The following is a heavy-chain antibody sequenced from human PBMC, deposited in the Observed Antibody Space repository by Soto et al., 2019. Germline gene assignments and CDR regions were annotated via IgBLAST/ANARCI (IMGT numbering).Heavy chain of an antibody. Sequence: GKGLEWVANINQDRSEKYYVDSVKGRFTISRDNAKNSLYLQMNSLRAEDTAVYYCARWNSYGYDFDYWGQGTLVTVSS. D-gene: IGHD5-18*01. CDR3: ARWNSYGYDFDY. J-gene: IGHJ4*02. V-gene: IGHV3-7*01. CDR2: INQDRSEK.